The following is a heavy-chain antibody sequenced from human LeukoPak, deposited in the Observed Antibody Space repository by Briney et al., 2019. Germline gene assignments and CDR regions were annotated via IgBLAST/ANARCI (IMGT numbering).Heavy chain of an antibody. D-gene: IGHD4-17*01. V-gene: IGHV3-15*01. CDR2: VKSKTDDWTT. Sequence: PGGSLRLSCAASGFTFKNAWMSWVRQAPGKGLEWVGRVKSKTDDWTTDYAAPVKGRSTISTDDSKNTLSFKRNSLKTEDTAVYYCTTLKNGDYGHYYGMDVWGQGTTVTVSS. J-gene: IGHJ6*02. CDR3: TTLKNGDYGHYYGMDV. CDR1: GFTFKNAW.